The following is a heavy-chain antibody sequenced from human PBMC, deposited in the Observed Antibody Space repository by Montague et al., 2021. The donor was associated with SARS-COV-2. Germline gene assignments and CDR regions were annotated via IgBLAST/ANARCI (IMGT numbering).Heavy chain of an antibody. Sequence: SETLSLTCAISGGSFSNYYWSWIRQPPGKGLEWIGEGNHSGTTIYNPSVKRGVTISEDTSKNQFYLRLNSVTAADTAVYYCARGRRPVVVTGAGPAGRAFDVWGQGTMVTVSS. CDR3: ARGRRPVVVTGAGPAGRAFDV. V-gene: IGHV4-34*01. CDR2: GNHSGTT. D-gene: IGHD2-21*02. CDR1: GGSFSNYY. J-gene: IGHJ3*01.